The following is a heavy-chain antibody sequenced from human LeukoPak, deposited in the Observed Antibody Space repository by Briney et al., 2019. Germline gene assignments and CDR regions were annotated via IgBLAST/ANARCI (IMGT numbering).Heavy chain of an antibody. J-gene: IGHJ4*02. V-gene: IGHV4-39*01. CDR1: GGPLSSSRYY. Sequence: SETPSLTRTFSGGPLSSSRYYWGWVRPPPGEGLEGVGEIYYNWGTLYNPSLKSRVTISVDTSKNQFSLKLSSVTAADTAVYYCARLETYFSDYYGSGSYYNVAAFDYWGQGTLVTVSS. CDR2: IYYNWGT. D-gene: IGHD3-10*01. CDR3: ARLETYFSDYYGSGSYYNVAAFDY.